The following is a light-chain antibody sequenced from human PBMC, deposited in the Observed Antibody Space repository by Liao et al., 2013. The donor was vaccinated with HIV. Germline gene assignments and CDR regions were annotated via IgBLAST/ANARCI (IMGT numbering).Light chain of an antibody. Sequence: SYELTQPPSVSVSPGQTASITCSGDKLGDKYACWYQQKSGQSPVLVIYQDSKRPSGIPERFSGSNSGNTATLTIRGTQALDEADYYCQAWDSRTAAVFGSGTKVTVL. CDR1: KLGDKY. J-gene: IGLJ1*01. CDR3: QAWDSRTAAV. CDR2: QDS. V-gene: IGLV3-1*01.